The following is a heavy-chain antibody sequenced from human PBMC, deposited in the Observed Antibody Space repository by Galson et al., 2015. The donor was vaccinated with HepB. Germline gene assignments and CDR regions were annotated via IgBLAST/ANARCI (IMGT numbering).Heavy chain of an antibody. CDR3: AKDRGQYYDSSGYAAFDI. CDR1: GFTFSSYG. J-gene: IGHJ3*02. Sequence: SLRLSCAASGFTFSSYGMHWVRQAPGKGLEWVAVISYNGSNKYYADSVKGRFTISRDNSKNTLYLQMNSLRAEDTAVYYCAKDRGQYYDSSGYAAFDIWGQGTMVTVSS. CDR2: ISYNGSNK. D-gene: IGHD3-22*01. V-gene: IGHV3-30*18.